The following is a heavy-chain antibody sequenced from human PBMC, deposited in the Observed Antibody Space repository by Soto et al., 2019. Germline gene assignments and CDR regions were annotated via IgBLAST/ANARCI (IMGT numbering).Heavy chain of an antibody. CDR1: GGSIDSGGFY. V-gene: IGHV4-31*03. CDR2: IHYSGNT. Sequence: SETLSLTCSVSGGSIDSGGFYWSWIRQYPGKGLEWIGYIHYSGNTYSNPSLKSRVTISVDTSKNQFSLQLYSVTAADTAVYYCARTITGYSLKFDYWGQGTLVTVS. CDR3: ARTITGYSLKFDY. J-gene: IGHJ4*02. D-gene: IGHD5-18*01.